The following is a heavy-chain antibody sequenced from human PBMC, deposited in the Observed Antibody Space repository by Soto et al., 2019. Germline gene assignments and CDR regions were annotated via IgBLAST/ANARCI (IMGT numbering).Heavy chain of an antibody. CDR2: IIPIFGTA. Sequence: SVKVSCKASGGTFSSYAISWVGQAPGQGLEWMGGIIPIFGTANYAQKFQGRVTITADESTSTAYMELSSLRSEDTAVYYCADVTGDYDVTNWFDPWGQGTLVTVSS. J-gene: IGHJ5*02. CDR1: GGTFSSYA. V-gene: IGHV1-69*13. D-gene: IGHD3-16*01. CDR3: ADVTGDYDVTNWFDP.